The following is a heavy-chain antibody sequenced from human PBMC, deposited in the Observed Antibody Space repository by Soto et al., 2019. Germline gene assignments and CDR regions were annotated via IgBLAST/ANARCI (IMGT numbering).Heavy chain of an antibody. Sequence: QVQLVESGGGVVQPGRSLRLSCAASGFTFNSYGMHWVRQGPGNGLEWVAFISYDSTKTYYADSVKGRFTISRDNSNRALYVQMNSLTGEDTAVYYCARTTSAWSDFHYYSLDVWGQGTTVTVSS. CDR2: ISYDSTKT. D-gene: IGHD4-17*01. J-gene: IGHJ6*02. CDR1: GFTFNSYG. CDR3: ARTTSAWSDFHYYSLDV. V-gene: IGHV3-30*03.